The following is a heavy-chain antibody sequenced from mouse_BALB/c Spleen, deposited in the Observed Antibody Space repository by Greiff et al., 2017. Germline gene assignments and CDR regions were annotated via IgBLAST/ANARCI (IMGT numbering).Heavy chain of an antibody. Sequence: EVKLLESGGGLVKPGGSLKLSCAASGFTFSSYAMSWVRQTPEKRLEWVATISSGGSYTYYPDSVKGRFTISRDNAKNTLYLQMSSLRSEDTAMYYCARHYHDYYAMDYWGQGTSVTVSS. CDR3: ARHYHDYYAMDY. CDR1: GFTFSSYA. D-gene: IGHD2-12*01. J-gene: IGHJ4*01. CDR2: ISSGGSYT. V-gene: IGHV5-9-3*01.